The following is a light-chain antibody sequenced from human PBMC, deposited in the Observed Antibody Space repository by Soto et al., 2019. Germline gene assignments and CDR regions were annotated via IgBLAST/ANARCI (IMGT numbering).Light chain of an antibody. V-gene: IGKV1-39*01. CDR2: ATS. CDR3: QQSFSSPRT. CDR1: QNINTH. Sequence: DFQMTQSPSSLSASVGDRITISCRASQNINTHLNWYQQKSGQAPKLLIFATSSLQSGVPSRFSGSGSGTDFTLTISSLQPADSGTYYCQQSFSSPRTFGQGTKVEIK. J-gene: IGKJ1*01.